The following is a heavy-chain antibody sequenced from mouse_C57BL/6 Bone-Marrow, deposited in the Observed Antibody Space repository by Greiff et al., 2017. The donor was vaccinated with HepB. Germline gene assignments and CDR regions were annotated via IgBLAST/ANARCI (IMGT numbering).Heavy chain of an antibody. CDR3: TRDSYLYWYFDV. Sequence: EVQLQQSGTVLVRPGASVKMSCKTSGYTFTSYWMHWVKQRPGQGLEWIGAIYPGNSDTSYNQKFKGKAKLTAVTSASTAYMELSSLTNEDSAVYYCTRDSYLYWYFDVWGTGTTVTVSS. D-gene: IGHD5-5*01. CDR2: IYPGNSDT. V-gene: IGHV1-5*01. CDR1: GYTFTSYW. J-gene: IGHJ1*03.